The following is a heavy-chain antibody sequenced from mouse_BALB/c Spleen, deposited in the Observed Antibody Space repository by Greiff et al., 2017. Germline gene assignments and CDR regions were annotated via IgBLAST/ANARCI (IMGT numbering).Heavy chain of an antibody. D-gene: IGHD1-1*01. CDR2: ISNGGGST. CDR3: AREYYGSPLDY. Sequence: DVHLVESGGGLVQPGGSLKLSCAASGFTFSSYTMSWVRQTPEKRLEWVAYISNGGGSTYYPDTVKGRFTISRDNAKNTLYLQMSSLKSEDTAMYYCAREYYGSPLDYWGQGTSVTVSS. J-gene: IGHJ4*01. V-gene: IGHV5-12-2*01. CDR1: GFTFSSYT.